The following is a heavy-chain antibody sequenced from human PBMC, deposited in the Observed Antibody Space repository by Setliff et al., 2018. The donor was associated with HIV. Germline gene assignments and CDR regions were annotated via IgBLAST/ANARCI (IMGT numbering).Heavy chain of an antibody. CDR2: IKTRADNYAT. CDR3: GAGQHSYSYLGYYYSGVDV. CDR1: GFTFSNYA. V-gene: IGHV3-73*01. Sequence: GGSLRLSCAASGFTFSNYAMHWVRQASGKGLEWLGRIKTRADNYATAYAASVKGRVTITADESTSTAYMELSSLRSDDTAIYYCGAGQHSYSYLGYYYSGVDVWGQGTTVTVSS. D-gene: IGHD3-10*01. J-gene: IGHJ6*02.